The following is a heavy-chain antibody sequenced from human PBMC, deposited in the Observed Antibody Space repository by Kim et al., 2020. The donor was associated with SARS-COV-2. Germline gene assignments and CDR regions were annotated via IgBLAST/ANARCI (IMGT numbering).Heavy chain of an antibody. D-gene: IGHD3-22*01. J-gene: IGHJ4*02. CDR3: ARARDSSGYYYVRY. V-gene: IGHV4-30-2*04. Sequence: NPSLKSRVTISVDTSKNQFSLKLSSVTAADTAVYYCARARDSSGYYYVRYWGQGTLVTVSS.